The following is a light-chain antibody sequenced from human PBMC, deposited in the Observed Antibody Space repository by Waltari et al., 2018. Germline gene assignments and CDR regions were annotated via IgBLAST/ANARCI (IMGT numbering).Light chain of an antibody. CDR2: DAS. Sequence: DIHMTQSPSSVSASVGDTATPTCRASQGISCRLAWYQQKPGKAPKLLIYDASSLHSGVPSRFSGSGSGTEFTLTISSLQPEDFATYYCQQVDSFPRTFGQGTKVEVK. J-gene: IGKJ1*01. V-gene: IGKV1-12*01. CDR3: QQVDSFPRT. CDR1: QGISCR.